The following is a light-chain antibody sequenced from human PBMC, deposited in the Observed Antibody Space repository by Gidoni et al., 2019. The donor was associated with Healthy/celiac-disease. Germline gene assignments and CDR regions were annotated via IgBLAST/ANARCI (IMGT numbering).Light chain of an antibody. V-gene: IGLV2-14*01. CDR2: EVS. J-gene: IGLJ1*01. Sequence: QSALTQPASVSGSPGQSITISCTGTSSDVGGFNYVSWNQQHPGKAPKLMLYEVSNRPSGVSNRFSGSKSGNTASLTISGLQAEDEADYYCSSYTSINTFVFGTGTKVTVL. CDR1: SSDVGGFNY. CDR3: SSYTSINTFV.